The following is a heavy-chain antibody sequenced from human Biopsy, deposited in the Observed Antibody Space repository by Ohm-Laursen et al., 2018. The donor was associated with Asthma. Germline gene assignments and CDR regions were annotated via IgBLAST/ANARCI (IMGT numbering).Heavy chain of an antibody. J-gene: IGHJ3*02. V-gene: IGHV3-30-3*01. CDR1: GFTFSSYA. D-gene: IGHD1-1*01. CDR3: VRDGTDDAFDI. CDR2: ISYDGSNK. Sequence: SLRLSCTASGFTFSSYAMHWVRQAPGKGLEWVAVISYDGSNKYYADSVKGRFTISRDNSKNALDLQMNSVREEDTAVYYCVRDGTDDAFDIWGQGTVVSVSS.